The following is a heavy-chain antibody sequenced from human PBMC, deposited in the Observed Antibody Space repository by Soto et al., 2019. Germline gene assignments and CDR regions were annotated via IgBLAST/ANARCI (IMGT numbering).Heavy chain of an antibody. J-gene: IGHJ6*02. CDR2: ISSSSSTI. D-gene: IGHD3-10*01. Sequence: PGGSLRLSCAASGFTFSSYSMNWVRQAPGKGLEWVPYISSSSSTIYYADSVKGRFTISRDNAKNSLYLQMNSLRDEDTAVYYCATLLLWFGESPGLRPYYYYYGMDVWGQGTTVTVSS. CDR1: GFTFSSYS. CDR3: ATLLLWFGESPGLRPYYYYYGMDV. V-gene: IGHV3-48*02.